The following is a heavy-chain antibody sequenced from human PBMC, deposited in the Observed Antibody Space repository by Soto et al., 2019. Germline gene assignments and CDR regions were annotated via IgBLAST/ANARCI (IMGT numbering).Heavy chain of an antibody. Sequence: GGSLRLSCKASGFSFDTYDMHWVRQAPGKGLEWMAVISNGGSNKYYADSVKGRFTISRDNSKNTLDLQMNGLRPEDTAVYYCVRGGGGGLFDPWGQGTMVTVPS. CDR2: ISNGGSNK. J-gene: IGHJ5*02. CDR3: VRGGGGGLFDP. CDR1: GFSFDTYD. V-gene: IGHV3-30*03. D-gene: IGHD2-15*01.